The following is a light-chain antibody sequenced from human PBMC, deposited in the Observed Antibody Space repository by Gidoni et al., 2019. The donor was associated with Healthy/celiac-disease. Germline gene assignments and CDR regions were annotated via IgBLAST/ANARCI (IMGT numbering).Light chain of an antibody. CDR2: SNN. J-gene: IGLJ2*01. CDR3: AAWDDSLNGVV. Sequence: QSVLTQPPSASGTSGQRVTISCSGSSANIGSNTVNWYQQRPGTAPKLLIYSNNQRPSGVPARFSGSKSGTSASLAISGLQSEDEADYYCAAWDDSLNGVVFGGGTKLTVL. V-gene: IGLV1-44*01. CDR1: SANIGSNT.